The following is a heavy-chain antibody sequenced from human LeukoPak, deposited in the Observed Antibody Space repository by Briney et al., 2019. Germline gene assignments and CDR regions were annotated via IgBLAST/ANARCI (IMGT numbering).Heavy chain of an antibody. Sequence: SETLSLTCTVSGGSISSSSYYWGWIRQPPGKGLEWIGSIYYSGSTYYNPSLKSRVTISVDTSKNQFSLKLSSVTAADTAVYYCARLGYYDSSGLSLIFDYWGQGTLVTVSS. D-gene: IGHD3-22*01. V-gene: IGHV4-39*01. J-gene: IGHJ4*02. CDR1: GGSISSSSYY. CDR2: IYYSGST. CDR3: ARLGYYDSSGLSLIFDY.